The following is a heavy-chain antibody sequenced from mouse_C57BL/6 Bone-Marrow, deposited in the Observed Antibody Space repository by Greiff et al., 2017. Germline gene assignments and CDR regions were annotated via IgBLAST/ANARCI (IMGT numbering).Heavy chain of an antibody. Sequence: VKLMESGAELVKPGASVKISCKASGYAFSSYWMNWVKQRPGKGLEWIGQIYPGDGDTNYNGKFKGKATLTANKSSSTAYMQLSSLTSEDTAVYFGAREIYYYGSRYFDVWGTGTTVTVSS. CDR2: IYPGDGDT. CDR1: GYAFSSYW. V-gene: IGHV1-80*01. J-gene: IGHJ1*03. CDR3: AREIYYYGSRYFDV. D-gene: IGHD1-1*01.